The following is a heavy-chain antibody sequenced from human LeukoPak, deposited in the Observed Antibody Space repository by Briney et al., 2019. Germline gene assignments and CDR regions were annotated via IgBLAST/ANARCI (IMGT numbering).Heavy chain of an antibody. Sequence: GGSLRLSCAASGFTFSNYGMHWVRQAPGKGLEWVAVISYDGSNKYYADSVKGRFTISRDNSKNTLYLQMNSLRAEDTAVYYCARAPGYSGYDFGYYFDYWGQGTLVTVSS. CDR3: ARAPGYSGYDFGYYFDY. CDR2: ISYDGSNK. V-gene: IGHV3-30*03. D-gene: IGHD5-12*01. J-gene: IGHJ4*02. CDR1: GFTFSNYG.